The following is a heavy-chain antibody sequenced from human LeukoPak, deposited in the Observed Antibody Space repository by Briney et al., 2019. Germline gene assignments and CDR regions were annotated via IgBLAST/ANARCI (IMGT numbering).Heavy chain of an antibody. V-gene: IGHV4-39*01. Sequence: SETLSLTCTVSGGSISSSGYCWGWIRQPPGKGLEWIGSIDYSGNTNYNPSLKSRVTISLDTSKNQFSLKLISVTAADTAVYYCARHRYYYRSGSYYGAPYYMDVWGKGTTVTISS. CDR1: GGSISSSGYC. D-gene: IGHD3-10*01. CDR2: IDYSGNT. J-gene: IGHJ6*03. CDR3: ARHRYYYRSGSYYGAPYYMDV.